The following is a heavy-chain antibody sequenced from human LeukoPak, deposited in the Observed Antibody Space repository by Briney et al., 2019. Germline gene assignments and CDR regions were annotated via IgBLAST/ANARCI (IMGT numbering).Heavy chain of an antibody. CDR2: ISSSGSTI. V-gene: IGHV3-48*04. CDR1: GFTFNIYA. CDR3: ARDDRGLLWFGPTFDI. Sequence: GGSLRLSCAASGFTFNIYAMNWVRQAPGKGLEWVSYISSSGSTIYYADSVKGRFTISRDNAKNSLYLQMNSLRAEDTAVYYCARDDRGLLWFGPTFDIWGQGTMVTVSS. J-gene: IGHJ3*02. D-gene: IGHD3-10*01.